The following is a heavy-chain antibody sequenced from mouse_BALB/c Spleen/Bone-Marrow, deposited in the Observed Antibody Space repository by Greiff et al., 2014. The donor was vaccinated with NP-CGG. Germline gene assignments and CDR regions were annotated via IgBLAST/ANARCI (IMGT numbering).Heavy chain of an antibody. V-gene: IGHV3-8*02. CDR3: ARGTGYYFDY. J-gene: IGHJ2*01. Sequence: EVKLEESGPSLVKPSQTLSLTCSVTGDSITNAYWNWIRKFPGNKIDYMGYISYSGNTYYNPSLKSRISITRDTSKNQFYLQLNSVTTEVTATYFCARGTGYYFDYWGQGTTLTVSS. CDR1: GDSITNAY. D-gene: IGHD3-3*01. CDR2: ISYSGNT.